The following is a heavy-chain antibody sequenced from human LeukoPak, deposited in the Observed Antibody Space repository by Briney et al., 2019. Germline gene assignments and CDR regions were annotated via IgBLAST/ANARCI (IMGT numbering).Heavy chain of an antibody. CDR2: INHSGST. CDR3: ARGWSYYDFWSGYYTVYYFDY. J-gene: IGHJ4*02. V-gene: IGHV4-34*01. Sequence: SETLSLTCAVYGGSFSGYYWSWIRQPPGKGLEWIGEINHSGSTNYNPSLKSRVTISVDTSKNQFSLKLSSVTAADTAVYYCARGWSYYDFWSGYYTVYYFDYWGQGTLATVSS. D-gene: IGHD3-3*01. CDR1: GGSFSGYY.